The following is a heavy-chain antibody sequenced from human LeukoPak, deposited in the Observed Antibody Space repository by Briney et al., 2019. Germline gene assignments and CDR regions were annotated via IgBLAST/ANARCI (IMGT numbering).Heavy chain of an antibody. Sequence: GGSLRLSCAASGFTFSSYSMNWVRQAPGKGLEWVSSISSSSSYIYYADSVKGRFTISRDNAKNSLYLQMNSLRAEDTAVYYYAREDTAMVTGFDYWGQGTLVTVSS. CDR2: ISSSSSYI. CDR1: GFTFSSYS. CDR3: AREDTAMVTGFDY. J-gene: IGHJ4*02. D-gene: IGHD5-18*01. V-gene: IGHV3-21*01.